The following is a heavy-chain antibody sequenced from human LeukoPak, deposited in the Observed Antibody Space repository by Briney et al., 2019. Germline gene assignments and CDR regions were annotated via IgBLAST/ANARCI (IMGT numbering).Heavy chain of an antibody. CDR1: GFTFSSYA. J-gene: IGHJ3*02. CDR3: ATLVGAELAFDI. D-gene: IGHD1-26*01. Sequence: GGSLRLSCAASGFTFSSYAMHWVRQAPGKGLEWVAVISYDGSNKYYADSVKGRFTISRDNSKNTLYLQMNSLRAEDTAVYYCATLVGAELAFDIWGQGTMVTVSS. CDR2: ISYDGSNK. V-gene: IGHV3-30-3*01.